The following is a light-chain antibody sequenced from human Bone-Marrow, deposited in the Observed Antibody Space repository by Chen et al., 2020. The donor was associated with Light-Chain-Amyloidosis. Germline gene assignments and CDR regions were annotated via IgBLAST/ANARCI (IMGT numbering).Light chain of an antibody. Sequence: SYELTQPPSVSVSPGQTARITCSGDDLPTKYAYWYQQKPGQAPVLVIHRDTERPSGISELFSGSSSGTTATFTISGVQAEDEADYHCQSADSSGTYEVIFGGGTKLTVL. V-gene: IGLV3-25*03. CDR3: QSADSSGTYEVI. CDR1: DLPTKY. CDR2: RDT. J-gene: IGLJ2*01.